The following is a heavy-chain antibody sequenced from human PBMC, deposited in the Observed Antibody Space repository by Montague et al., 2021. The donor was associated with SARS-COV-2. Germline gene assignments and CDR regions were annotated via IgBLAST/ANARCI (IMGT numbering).Heavy chain of an antibody. CDR2: IYYSGST. CDR3: ARDLPPSRPRNPV. Sequence: SETLSLTCTVSGGSINTYYWSWIRQPPGKGLEWIGYIYYSGSTNYNPSLKSRVTISVDTSKNQFSLRLSSVTAADPAVYYCARDLPPSRPRNPVWGQGTLVTVSS. CDR1: GGSINTYY. D-gene: IGHD2/OR15-2a*01. V-gene: IGHV4-59*01. J-gene: IGHJ4*02.